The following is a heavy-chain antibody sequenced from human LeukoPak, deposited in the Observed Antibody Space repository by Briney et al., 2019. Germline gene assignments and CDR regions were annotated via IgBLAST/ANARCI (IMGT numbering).Heavy chain of an antibody. CDR1: GFTFSSYE. J-gene: IGHJ6*02. Sequence: GGSLRLSCTAPGFTFSSYEMNWVRQAPGKGLEWLSYIRSSASTIYYADSVKGRFTISRDNAKNSLYLQMNSLRAEDTAIYYCAREGASGSYHYVMDVWGQGTTVTVSS. V-gene: IGHV3-48*03. CDR3: AREGASGSYHYVMDV. D-gene: IGHD1-26*01. CDR2: IRSSASTI.